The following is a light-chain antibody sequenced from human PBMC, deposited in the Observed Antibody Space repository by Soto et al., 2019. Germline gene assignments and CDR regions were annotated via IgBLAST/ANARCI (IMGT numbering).Light chain of an antibody. CDR3: QQYVSLPIT. Sequence: EIVLTQSPGTLSLSPGERATLSCRASQSIKNNFLAWYQQKPGQAPRLLVYGASSRATGIPDRFSGSGPGTDFTLIISRLEPEDFAVYYCQQYVSLPITFGQGTRLEIK. V-gene: IGKV3-20*01. CDR1: QSIKNNF. CDR2: GAS. J-gene: IGKJ5*01.